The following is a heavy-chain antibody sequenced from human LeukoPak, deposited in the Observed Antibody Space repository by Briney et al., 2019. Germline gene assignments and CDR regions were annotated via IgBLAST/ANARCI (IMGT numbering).Heavy chain of an antibody. CDR2: ISYDGSNK. D-gene: IGHD3-3*01. V-gene: IGHV3-30-3*01. CDR1: GFTFSDYY. J-gene: IGHJ3*02. Sequence: GGSLRLSCAASGFTFSDYYMSWIRQAPGKGLEWVAVISYDGSNKYYADSVEGRFTISRDNSKNTLYLQMNSLRAEDTAVYYCARAGELLRFLEWLPTVPAFDIWGQGTMVTVSS. CDR3: ARAGELLRFLEWLPTVPAFDI.